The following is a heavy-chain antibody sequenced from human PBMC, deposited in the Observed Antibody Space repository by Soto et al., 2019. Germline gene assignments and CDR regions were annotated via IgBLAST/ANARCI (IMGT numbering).Heavy chain of an antibody. Sequence: GGSLRLSCEASAFSFSSFGMHWVRQAPGKGLEWVSVMWHDGSNKYYADSVKGRFTISRDKSKNTLFLQMNGLRAEDTDVYYCQRDRKGRGTYYFDHWGQGTPVTVSS. CDR2: MWHDGSNK. D-gene: IGHD3-10*01. CDR3: QRDRKGRGTYYFDH. V-gene: IGHV3-33*01. CDR1: AFSFSSFG. J-gene: IGHJ4*02.